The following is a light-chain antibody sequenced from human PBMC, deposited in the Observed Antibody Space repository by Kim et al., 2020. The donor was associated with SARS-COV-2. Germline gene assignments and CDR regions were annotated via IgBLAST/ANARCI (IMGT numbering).Light chain of an antibody. CDR2: GAS. Sequence: ASGGDRVTITCRASQGISTSLIWYQQKPGKVPKLLIYGASTLQSGVPSRFSGSGSGTDFTLTINSLQPEDVATYYCQKYDSVPHSFGQGTKLEI. CDR1: QGISTS. J-gene: IGKJ2*03. V-gene: IGKV1-27*01. CDR3: QKYDSVPHS.